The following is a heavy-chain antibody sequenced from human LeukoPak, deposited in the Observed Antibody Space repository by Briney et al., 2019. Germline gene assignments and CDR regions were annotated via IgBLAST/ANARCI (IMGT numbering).Heavy chain of an antibody. Sequence: GGSLRLSCAPSGLTARNNYMAWVRHPPGKGLEWVSVIYSGSTRMYADSVKGRFTISRDNSKNTLYLQLNSLRTEHTAVYFCASSREGFIPDYCGEGSLVTVSS. CDR3: ASSREGFIPDY. D-gene: IGHD5-24*01. CDR2: IYSGSTR. J-gene: IGHJ4*02. V-gene: IGHV3-53*01. CDR1: GLTARNNY.